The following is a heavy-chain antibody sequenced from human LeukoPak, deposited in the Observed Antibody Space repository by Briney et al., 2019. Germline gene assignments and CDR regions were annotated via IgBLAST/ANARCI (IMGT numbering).Heavy chain of an antibody. D-gene: IGHD3-22*01. Sequence: GGSLRLSCAASGFTFSNYNMNWVSEAPGKGLEWVSYISSSSSNIKYADSVKGRFTISRDNGKSSVYLQMNRLRAEDTAIYYCATDGRLSYDTRIWDNWGQGTLVTVSS. V-gene: IGHV3-48*01. CDR3: ATDGRLSYDTRIWDN. CDR2: ISSSSSNI. CDR1: GFTFSNYN. J-gene: IGHJ4*02.